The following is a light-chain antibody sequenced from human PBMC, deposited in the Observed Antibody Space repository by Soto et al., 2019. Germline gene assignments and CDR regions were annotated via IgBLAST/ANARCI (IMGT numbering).Light chain of an antibody. Sequence: EIVMTQSPATLSVSPGERATLSCRASQSVSSNLAWYQQKPGQAPRLLIYGASTRATGIPARFSGSGSGTEFTLTISSLQSEDFAVYYCHQYASSFGTFGQGTKVEIK. CDR3: HQYASSFGT. J-gene: IGKJ1*01. CDR2: GAS. CDR1: QSVSSN. V-gene: IGKV3-15*01.